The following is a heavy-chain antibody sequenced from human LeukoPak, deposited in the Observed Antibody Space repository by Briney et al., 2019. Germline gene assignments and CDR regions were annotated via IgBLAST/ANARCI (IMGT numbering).Heavy chain of an antibody. CDR2: ISSSSDYI. J-gene: IGHJ3*02. CDR1: GFTFSTYT. D-gene: IGHD2-2*01. CDR3: AREVPAAMSGFDI. V-gene: IGHV3-21*01. Sequence: PGGSLRLSCEASGFTFSTYTMNWVRQAPGKGLDWVASISSSSDYIYYADPVKGRFSISRDNAKKSLNLQMNSLRAEDTAVYYCAREVPAAMSGFDIWGQGTMVTVSS.